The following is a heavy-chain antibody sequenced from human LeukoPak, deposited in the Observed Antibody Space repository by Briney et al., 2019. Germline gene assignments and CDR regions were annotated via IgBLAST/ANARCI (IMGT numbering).Heavy chain of an antibody. V-gene: IGHV4-34*01. CDR2: IYYSVST. J-gene: IGHJ5*02. CDR3: ARLYRATVVTRRNNWFDP. Sequence: PSETLSLTCAVYGGSFSGYYWSWIRQPPGKGLEWIATIYYSVSTYYNPSLKSRLSISVDTSKNQFSLRLSSVTAADTALYYCARLYRATVVTRRNNWFDPWGQGTLVTVSS. D-gene: IGHD4-23*01. CDR1: GGSFSGYY.